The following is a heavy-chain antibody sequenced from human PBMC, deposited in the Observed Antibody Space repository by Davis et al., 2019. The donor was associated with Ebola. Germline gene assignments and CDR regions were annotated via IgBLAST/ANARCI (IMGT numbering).Heavy chain of an antibody. V-gene: IGHV3-23*01. CDR1: GFIFSSYA. Sequence: PGGSLRLSCAASGFIFSSYAMSWVRQAPGKGLEWVSSIIVRSITYHADSVKGRFTISRDNSKNTLYLQMNSLRAEDTDVYYCAKVHPPTTVTTGWFDPWGQGTLVTVSS. CDR3: AKVHPPTTVTTGWFDP. J-gene: IGHJ5*02. CDR2: IIVRSIT. D-gene: IGHD4-17*01.